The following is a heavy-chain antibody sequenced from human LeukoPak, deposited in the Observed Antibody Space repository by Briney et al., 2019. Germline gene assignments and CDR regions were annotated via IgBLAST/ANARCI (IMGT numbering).Heavy chain of an antibody. CDR1: GFPFSDFS. Sequence: GGSLRLSCATSGFPFSDFSMSWVRQAPGKGLEWISTTNSGGTSTYYAESVKGRLTISRDNSKNTLCLQMSSLRVEDTAVYYCAKQSYARSLGEGGPGTLVSVSS. V-gene: IGHV3-23*01. CDR3: AKQSYARSLGE. CDR2: TNSGGTST. D-gene: IGHD2-8*01. J-gene: IGHJ4*02.